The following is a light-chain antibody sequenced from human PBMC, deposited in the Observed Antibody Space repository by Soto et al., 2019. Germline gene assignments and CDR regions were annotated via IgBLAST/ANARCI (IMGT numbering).Light chain of an antibody. Sequence: DIVMTQSPDSLAVSLGERATINCKSSQSVLYSSNNKNYLAWYQQKPGQPPKLLIYWASTRESGVPDRFSGSGSGTDFTLTISSLQAEDVAVYYCQQYYSIRITFGQGTRLEIK. J-gene: IGKJ5*01. CDR3: QQYYSIRIT. CDR1: QSVLYSSNNKNY. V-gene: IGKV4-1*01. CDR2: WAS.